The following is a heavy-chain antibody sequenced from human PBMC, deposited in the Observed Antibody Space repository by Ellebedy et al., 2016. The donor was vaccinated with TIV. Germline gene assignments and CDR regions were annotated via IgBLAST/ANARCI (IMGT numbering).Heavy chain of an antibody. Sequence: GGSLRLSCAASGFTFRSYWMTWVRQAPGKGLEWLANIKQDGSEKNYLDSVKGRFTISRDNAKSSLYLQMNSLRGYDTAVYYCARPPTIKNNDDSGSGYWGQGTLVTVSS. CDR1: GFTFRSYW. D-gene: IGHD3-22*01. V-gene: IGHV3-7*01. J-gene: IGHJ4*02. CDR3: ARPPTIKNNDDSGSGY. CDR2: IKQDGSEK.